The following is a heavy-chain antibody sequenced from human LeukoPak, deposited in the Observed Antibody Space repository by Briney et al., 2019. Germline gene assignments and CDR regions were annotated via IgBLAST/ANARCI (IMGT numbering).Heavy chain of an antibody. CDR2: IYSGSPTYSGGTT. CDR1: GXTFNSYG. D-gene: IGHD6-19*01. CDR3: ARDPQSDGSGWYPYFDY. V-gene: IGHV3-NL1*01. Sequence: GRSLRLSCAASGXTFNSYGMHWVRQAPGKGLEWVSLIYSGSPTYSGGTTYYADSVKGRFTISRDNSKNTLYLQMSSLRVEDTAVYYCARDPQSDGSGWYPYFDYWGQGTLVTVSS. J-gene: IGHJ4*02.